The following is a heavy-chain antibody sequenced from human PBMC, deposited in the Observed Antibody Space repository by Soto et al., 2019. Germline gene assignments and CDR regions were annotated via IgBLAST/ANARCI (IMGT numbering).Heavy chain of an antibody. J-gene: IGHJ4*03. CDR1: GYIFSNYA. D-gene: IGHD6-19*01. V-gene: IGHV1-3*01. CDR3: AKDGSVAGNLDY. CDR2: INVGNGNT. Sequence: VASVKVSCKASGYIFSNYAVQWVRQAPGQRLEWMGWINVGNGNTIYSQKFQGRVTITRDTSASTTYMELSSLTSEDTAMYYCAKDGSVAGNLDYWGQGTTVTVSS.